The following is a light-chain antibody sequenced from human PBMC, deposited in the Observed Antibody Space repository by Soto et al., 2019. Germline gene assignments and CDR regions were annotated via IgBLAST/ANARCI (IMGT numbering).Light chain of an antibody. CDR1: NSDVGGYNY. CDR3: SSYTSSSTLYV. Sequence: QFALTQPASVSGSPGQSITISCTGTNSDVGGYNYVSWYQQHPGKAPKLIIYEVSNRPSGVSNRFSGSKSGNTASLTISGLQAEDESDYYCSSYTSSSTLYVFGTGTKVTVL. CDR2: EVS. J-gene: IGLJ1*01. V-gene: IGLV2-14*01.